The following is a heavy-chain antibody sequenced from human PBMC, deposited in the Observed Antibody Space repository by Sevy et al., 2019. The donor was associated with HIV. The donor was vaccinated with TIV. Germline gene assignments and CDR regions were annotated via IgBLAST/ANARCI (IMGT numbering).Heavy chain of an antibody. CDR3: ASTDYYDSDGYYLYAFDI. CDR1: GGTFSSYA. CDR2: IIPISATA. Sequence: ASVKVSCKAFGGTFSSYAISWVRQAPGQGLEWMAGIIPISATANYAQKFQGRVTITADESTSTAYMEMSGLRSEDTAVYYCASTDYYDSDGYYLYAFDIWGQGTVVTVSS. D-gene: IGHD3-22*01. V-gene: IGHV1-69*13. J-gene: IGHJ3*02.